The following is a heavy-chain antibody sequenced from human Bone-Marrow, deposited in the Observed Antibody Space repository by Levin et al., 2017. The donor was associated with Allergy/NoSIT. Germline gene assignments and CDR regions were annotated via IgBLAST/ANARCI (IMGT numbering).Heavy chain of an antibody. J-gene: IGHJ1*01. CDR2: ISSSSSYI. CDR3: AREYSSSWRSGYFQH. Sequence: GGSLRLSCAASGFTFSSYSMNWVRQAPGKGLEWVSSISSSSSYIYYADSVKGRFTISRDNAKNSLYLQMNSLRAEDTAVYYWAREYSSSWRSGYFQHWGQGTLVTVSS. V-gene: IGHV3-21*01. CDR1: GFTFSSYS. D-gene: IGHD6-13*01.